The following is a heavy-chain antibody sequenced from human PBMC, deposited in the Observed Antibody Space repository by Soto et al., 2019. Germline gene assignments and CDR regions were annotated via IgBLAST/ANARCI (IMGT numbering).Heavy chain of an antibody. CDR2: IIPILGIA. D-gene: IGHD2-2*01. CDR1: GGTFSSYT. V-gene: IGHV1-69*02. Sequence: SVKVSCKASGGTFSSYTMSWVRQAPGQGLEWMGRIIPILGIANYAQKFQGRVTITADKSTSTAYMELSSLRSEDTAVYYCARARLYSIVVVPAAQDAFDIWGKGTMVTVSS. J-gene: IGHJ3*02. CDR3: ARARLYSIVVVPAAQDAFDI.